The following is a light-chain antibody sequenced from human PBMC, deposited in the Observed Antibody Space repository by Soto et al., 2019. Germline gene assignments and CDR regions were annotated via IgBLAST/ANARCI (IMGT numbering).Light chain of an antibody. CDR3: QQYDNLLIT. V-gene: IGKV1-33*01. CDR1: QGISNY. CDR2: DAS. Sequence: DIQMTQSPSSLSASVEDRVTITCRASQGISNYLAWYQQKPGKAPKLLIYDASNLETGVPSRFSGSGSGTDFTFTISSLQPEDIATYYCQQYDNLLITFGQGTRLEIK. J-gene: IGKJ5*01.